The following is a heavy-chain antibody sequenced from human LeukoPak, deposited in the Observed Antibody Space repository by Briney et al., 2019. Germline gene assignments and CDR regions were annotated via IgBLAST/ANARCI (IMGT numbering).Heavy chain of an antibody. CDR2: IYPGDSDT. CDR3: ARRVDYDFWTNFYGMDV. V-gene: IGHV5-51*01. CDR1: GYSFTSYW. Sequence: GESLKISCQGSGYSFTSYWIGWVRQMPGKGLEWMGIIYPGDSDTRYSPSFQGQVTISADKSISTAYLQWSSLKASDTAMYYCARRVDYDFWTNFYGMDVWGQGTTVTVSS. J-gene: IGHJ6*02. D-gene: IGHD3-3*01.